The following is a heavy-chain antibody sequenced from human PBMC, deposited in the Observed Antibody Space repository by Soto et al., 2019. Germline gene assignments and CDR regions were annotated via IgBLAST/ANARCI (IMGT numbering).Heavy chain of an antibody. V-gene: IGHV1-69*02. D-gene: IGHD4-17*01. J-gene: IGHJ3*02. Sequence: SVKVSCKASGGTXSSYTISWVRQAPGQGLEWMGRIIPILGIANYAQKFQDRVTITADKSTSTAYMELSSLRSEDTAVYYCARFDYGDPHDAFDIWGQGTMVTVSS. CDR3: ARFDYGDPHDAFDI. CDR2: IIPILGIA. CDR1: GGTXSSYT.